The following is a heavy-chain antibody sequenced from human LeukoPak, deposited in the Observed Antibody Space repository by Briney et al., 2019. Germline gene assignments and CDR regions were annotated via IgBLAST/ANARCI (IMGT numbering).Heavy chain of an antibody. CDR3: VRDFDWGPDY. J-gene: IGHJ4*02. CDR2: IYGHDGGT. V-gene: IGHV1-2*02. CDR1: GYTFTVHY. Sequence: ASVTVSFKASGYTFTVHYLHWVRQAPGQGLEWMGWIYGHDGGTNFAQKFQDRVTMTRDTSITTAYMELTSLTPDDTAVYYCVRDFDWGPDYWGQGTLVTVSS. D-gene: IGHD3-9*01.